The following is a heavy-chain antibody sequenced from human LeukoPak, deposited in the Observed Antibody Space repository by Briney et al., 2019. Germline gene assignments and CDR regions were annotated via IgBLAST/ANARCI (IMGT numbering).Heavy chain of an antibody. CDR1: GFTFCSYD. V-gene: IGHV3-13*01. Sequence: GGSLRLSCAASGFTFCSYDMHWVRQATGKGLEWVSAIGTAGDTYYPGSVKGRFTISRENAKNSLYLQMNSLRAGDTAVYHCARGGWEWLRDSSGMDVWGQGTTVTVSS. J-gene: IGHJ6*02. CDR3: ARGGWEWLRDSSGMDV. D-gene: IGHD5-12*01. CDR2: IGTAGDT.